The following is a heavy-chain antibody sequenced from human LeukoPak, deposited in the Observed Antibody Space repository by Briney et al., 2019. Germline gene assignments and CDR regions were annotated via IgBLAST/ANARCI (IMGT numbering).Heavy chain of an antibody. CDR1: GFTFSDYG. J-gene: IGHJ4*02. V-gene: IGHV3-33*01. CDR3: ARDFDSTGYYPFDLPDY. CDR2: IWFDGSNK. D-gene: IGHD3-22*01. Sequence: GGSLRLSCAASGFTFSDYGMHWVRQPPGKGLEWVAVIWFDGSNKYYADSVKGRFTASRDDSKHTVYLQMNSLRAEDTAVYYCARDFDSTGYYPFDLPDYWGQGTLVTVSS.